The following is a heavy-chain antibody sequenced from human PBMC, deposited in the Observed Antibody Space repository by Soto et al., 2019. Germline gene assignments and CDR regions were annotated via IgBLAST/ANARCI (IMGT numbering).Heavy chain of an antibody. D-gene: IGHD2-15*01. Sequence: LRLSCAASGFTFSSYAMSLVRQAPGKGLEWVSAISGSGGSTYYADSVKGRFTISRDNSKNTLYLQMNSLRAEDTAVYYCAKDLTRSGARGYYYYGMDVWGQGTTVTVSS. CDR3: AKDLTRSGARGYYYYGMDV. CDR2: ISGSGGST. CDR1: GFTFSSYA. V-gene: IGHV3-23*01. J-gene: IGHJ6*02.